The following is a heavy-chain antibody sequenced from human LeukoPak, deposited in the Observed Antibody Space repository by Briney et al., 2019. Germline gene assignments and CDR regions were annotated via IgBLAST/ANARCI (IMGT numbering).Heavy chain of an antibody. V-gene: IGHV4-59*08. CDR3: ARTDNSGYHDY. Sequence: SETLSLTCTVSGGSISSYYWSWIRQPPGKGLECIGYIYNSGSTNYNPSLKSRVSISVDTSKNQFSLKLSSVTAADTAVYYCARTDNSGYHDYWGQGILVTVSS. J-gene: IGHJ4*02. CDR1: GGSISSYY. CDR2: IYNSGST. D-gene: IGHD3-22*01.